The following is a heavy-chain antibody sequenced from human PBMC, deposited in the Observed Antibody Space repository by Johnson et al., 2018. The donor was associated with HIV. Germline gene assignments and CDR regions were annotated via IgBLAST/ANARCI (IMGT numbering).Heavy chain of an antibody. CDR3: AKGGYSGCSVCAFDI. CDR1: GFTFRSYG. V-gene: IGHV3-30*18. D-gene: IGHD6-19*01. J-gene: IGHJ3*02. Sequence: QMQLVESGGGVVQPGRSLRLSCAASGFTFRSYGMHWVRQAPGKGLEWVAVISYDGSHKYYGDSVKGRFTISRDSSENTVYLQMNSLTTEDTAMYYCAKGGYSGCSVCAFDIWGQGTMVNVSS. CDR2: ISYDGSHK.